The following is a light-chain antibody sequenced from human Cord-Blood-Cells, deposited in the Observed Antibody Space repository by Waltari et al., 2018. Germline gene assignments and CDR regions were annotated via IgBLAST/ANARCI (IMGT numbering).Light chain of an antibody. CDR1: SLRSYY. CDR3: NSRDSSGNLWV. CDR2: GKN. J-gene: IGLJ3*02. V-gene: IGLV3-19*01. Sequence: SSELTQDPAVSVALGQTALITCQGDSLRSYYASWYQQKPGQAPVLVIYGKNNRPSGIPDRFSGSSSGNTASLTITGAQAEDEADYYCNSRDSSGNLWVFGGGTKLTVL.